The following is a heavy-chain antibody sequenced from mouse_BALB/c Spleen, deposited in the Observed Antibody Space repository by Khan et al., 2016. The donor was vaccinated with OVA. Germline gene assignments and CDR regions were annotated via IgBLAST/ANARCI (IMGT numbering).Heavy chain of an antibody. CDR3: ARGHYYGYGAMDY. D-gene: IGHD1-2*01. CDR1: GYSITSDYA. Sequence: EVQLVESGPGLVKPSQSLSLTCTVTGYSITSDYAWNWIRQYPGNKLEWKGYISYSGSTSYNPSLKSRISITRDTSKNQFFLQLNSVTTEDTGTYYCARGHYYGYGAMDYWGQGTSVTVSS. J-gene: IGHJ4*01. CDR2: ISYSGST. V-gene: IGHV3-2*02.